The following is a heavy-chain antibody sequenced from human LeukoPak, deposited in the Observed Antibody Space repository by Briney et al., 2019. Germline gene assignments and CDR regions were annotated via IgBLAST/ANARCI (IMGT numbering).Heavy chain of an antibody. V-gene: IGHV4-4*07. J-gene: IGHJ4*02. CDR2: IHTSGGT. Sequence: ASETLSLTCTVSGGSISSFYWSWIRQSAGKGLEWIGRIHTSGGTNYNPSLKSRLTMSLDTSKNQFSLKLTSVTAADTAVYYCARDHRSGMTTVSTGFDYWGQGTLVTVSS. CDR3: ARDHRSGMTTVSTGFDY. CDR1: GGSISSFY. D-gene: IGHD4-17*01.